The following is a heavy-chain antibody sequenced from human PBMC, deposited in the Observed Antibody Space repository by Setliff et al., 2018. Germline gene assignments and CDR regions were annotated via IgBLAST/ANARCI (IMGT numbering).Heavy chain of an antibody. Sequence: SETLSLTCAVSGYSISSGYYWGWIRQPPGKGLEWIGIIYHSGSTYYNPSLKSRVTISVDTSKNQFSLKLSSVTAAGTAVYYCARTSGSGSSLLPNFSDPWGQGTLVTVSS. D-gene: IGHD3-10*01. CDR3: ARTSGSGSSLLPNFSDP. J-gene: IGHJ5*02. CDR2: IYHSGST. V-gene: IGHV4-38-2*01. CDR1: GYSISSGYY.